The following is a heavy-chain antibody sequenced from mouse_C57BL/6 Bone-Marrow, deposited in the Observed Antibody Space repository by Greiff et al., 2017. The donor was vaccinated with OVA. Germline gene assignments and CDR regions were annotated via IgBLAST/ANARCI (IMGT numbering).Heavy chain of an antibody. D-gene: IGHD1-1*01. J-gene: IGHJ2*01. CDR1: GYTFTSYG. CDR2: IYPRSGNP. V-gene: IGHV1-81*01. Sequence: QVQLKQSGAELARPGASVTLSCKASGYTFTSYGISWVKQSTGQGLEWIGEIYPRSGNPYYNEKFKGKATLTADKSSRTAYMEHRRLTSEDAAVYCGARGVYGRHFAYWGQGTTLTVSA. CDR3: ARGVYGRHFAY.